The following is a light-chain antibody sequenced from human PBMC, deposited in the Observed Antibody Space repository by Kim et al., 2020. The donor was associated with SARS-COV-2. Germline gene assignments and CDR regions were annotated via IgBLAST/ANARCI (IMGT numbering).Light chain of an antibody. CDR1: SSNIGSNY. CDR2: RNN. CDR3: AAWDDSLSGYV. Sequence: GQGVTISCSGSSSNIGSNYVYWYQQLPGTAPKLLIYRNNQRPSGVPDRFSGSKSGTSASLAISGLRSEDEADYYCAAWDDSLSGYVFGTGTKVTVL. V-gene: IGLV1-47*01. J-gene: IGLJ1*01.